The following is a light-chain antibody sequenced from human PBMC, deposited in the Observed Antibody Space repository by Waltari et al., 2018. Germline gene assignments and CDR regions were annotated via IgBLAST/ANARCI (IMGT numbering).Light chain of an antibody. CDR3: QQYNRWPPIT. Sequence: EIVMTQSPATLSVSPGDTVTPPCRASQSVSSNVAWYQKKPGQAPTLLIYDASTRATSIPAKFRGSGSGTEFTLTISSLQSEDFAVYYCQQYNRWPPITFGHGTRLEIK. V-gene: IGKV3-15*01. J-gene: IGKJ5*01. CDR1: QSVSSN. CDR2: DAS.